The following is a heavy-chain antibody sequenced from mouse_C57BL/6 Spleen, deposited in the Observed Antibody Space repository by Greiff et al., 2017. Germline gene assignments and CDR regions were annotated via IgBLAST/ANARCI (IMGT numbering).Heavy chain of an antibody. CDR3: ARRDGSSDDWYFDV. J-gene: IGHJ1*03. CDR1: GYTFTSYW. Sequence: QVQLQQPGAELVMPGASVKLSCKASGYTFTSYWMHWVKQRPGQGLEWIGEIDPSDSYTNYNQKFKGKSTLTVDKSSTTAYMQLSSLTSEDSAVFYCARRDGSSDDWYFDVWGTGTTVTVSS. D-gene: IGHD1-1*01. CDR2: IDPSDSYT. V-gene: IGHV1-69*01.